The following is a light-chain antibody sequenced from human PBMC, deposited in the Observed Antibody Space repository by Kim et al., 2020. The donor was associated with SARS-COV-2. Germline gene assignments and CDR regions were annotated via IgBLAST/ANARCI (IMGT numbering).Light chain of an antibody. J-gene: IGLJ2*01. CDR2: DVS. CDR3: SSYTSSSTVV. CDR1: SSDVGGYNF. Sequence: QSALTQPASVSGSPGQSITISCTGTSSDVGGYNFVSWYQHHPGKAPKLMIYDVSKRPSGVSNRFSGSKSGNTASLTISGLQAEDEADYYCSSYTSSSTVVFGGGTKVTVL. V-gene: IGLV2-14*03.